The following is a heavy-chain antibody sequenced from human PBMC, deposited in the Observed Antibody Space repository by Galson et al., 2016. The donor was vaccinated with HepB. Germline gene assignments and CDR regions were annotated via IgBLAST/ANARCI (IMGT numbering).Heavy chain of an antibody. CDR1: GGSISGHF. D-gene: IGHD5-18*01. CDR3: ARSGYSYAWGDP. J-gene: IGHJ5*02. Sequence: ATLSLTCSVSGGSISGHFWSWIRQPPGKSLEWIGFVHSIATMATRYNPSLNGRITISVDTSRSQFSLRLTSVTAADTAVYYCARSGYSYAWGDPWGQGILVTVSS. V-gene: IGHV4-59*11. CDR2: VHSIATMAT.